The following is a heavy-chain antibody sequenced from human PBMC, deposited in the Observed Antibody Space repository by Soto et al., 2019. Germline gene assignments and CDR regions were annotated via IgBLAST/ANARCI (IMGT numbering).Heavy chain of an antibody. D-gene: IGHD3-22*01. CDR3: ARDLEGYYDSSGYYYVLDY. Sequence: ASVKVSCKASGGTFSSYAISWVRQAPGQGLEWMGGIIPIFGTANYAQKFQGRVTITADESTSTAYMELSSLRSEDTAVYYCARDLEGYYDSSGYYYVLDYWGQGTLVTVSS. V-gene: IGHV1-69*13. J-gene: IGHJ4*02. CDR2: IIPIFGTA. CDR1: GGTFSSYA.